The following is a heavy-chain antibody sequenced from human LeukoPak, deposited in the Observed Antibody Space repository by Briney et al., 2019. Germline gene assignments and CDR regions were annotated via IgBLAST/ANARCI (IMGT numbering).Heavy chain of an antibody. D-gene: IGHD3-10*01. V-gene: IGHV3-74*01. CDR1: GFTFSNYW. CDR3: ARDRGPRTGSMVREAYDN. CDR2: ISSDGSIT. Sequence: GGSLRLSCAASGFTFSNYWVHWVRQAPGKGLVWVSRISSDGSITNYADSVKGRFTISRDNAKNTLYLQMNSLRAEDTAVYYCARDRGPRTGSMVREAYDNWGQGTLVTVSS. J-gene: IGHJ4*02.